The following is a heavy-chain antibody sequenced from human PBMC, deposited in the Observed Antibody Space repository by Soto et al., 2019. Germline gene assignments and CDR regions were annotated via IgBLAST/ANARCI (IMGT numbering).Heavy chain of an antibody. V-gene: IGHV5-51*01. D-gene: IGHD2-8*01. Sequence: GASLKISCKGSECSFTSYWSGWVRKMPGKGLEWMGVIYPGDSDTIYSPSFQGQVTFSADKSTSTAYLQWSSLKASDTAMYYCARQGSNGAYYYYGMDVWGQGTTVTGAS. J-gene: IGHJ6*02. CDR2: IYPGDSDT. CDR1: ECSFTSYW. CDR3: ARQGSNGAYYYYGMDV.